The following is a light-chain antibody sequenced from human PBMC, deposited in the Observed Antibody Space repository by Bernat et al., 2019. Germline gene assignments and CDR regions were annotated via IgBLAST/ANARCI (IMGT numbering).Light chain of an antibody. CDR2: EVS. J-gene: IGLJ3*02. V-gene: IGLV2-23*02. CDR1: SSDVGSYNL. CDR3: CSYAGSSTWV. Sequence: QSALTQPASVSGSPGQSITISCTGTSSDVGSYNLVSWYQQHPGKAPKLKIYEVSKRPSGVSNRFSGSKSGNTASLTISGLQAEDEADYYWCSYAGSSTWVFGGGTKLTV.